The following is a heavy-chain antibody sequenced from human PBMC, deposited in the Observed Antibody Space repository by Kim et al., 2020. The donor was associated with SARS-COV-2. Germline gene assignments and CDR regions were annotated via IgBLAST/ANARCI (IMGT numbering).Heavy chain of an antibody. J-gene: IGHJ4*02. CDR1: EYSFTSYW. Sequence: GESLKISCKGSEYSFTSYWIGWVRQMPGKGLEWMGIIYPGDSDTRYSPSLQGQVTISADKSISTAYLQWSSLKDSDTAMYYCARQRNHYFDYWGQGTLVTVSS. CDR2: IYPGDSDT. V-gene: IGHV5-51*01. CDR3: ARQRNHYFDY.